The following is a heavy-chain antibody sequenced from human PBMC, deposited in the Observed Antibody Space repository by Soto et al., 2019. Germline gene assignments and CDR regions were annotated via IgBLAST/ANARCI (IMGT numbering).Heavy chain of an antibody. J-gene: IGHJ4*02. CDR1: GFTFRNFV. CDR2: IRATGGQT. D-gene: IGHD2-21*01. CDR3: AQDRGWGVVSPSHDS. V-gene: IGHV3-23*01. Sequence: EVQLLESGGGVVQPGGSLRLSCAASGFTFRNFVMRCVRQAPGKGLEWGSAIRATGGQTFYADSVKGRFTITRDNSKNMLYLQIDSLRDEDTALYFCAQDRGWGVVSPSHDSWGQGTLVTVSS.